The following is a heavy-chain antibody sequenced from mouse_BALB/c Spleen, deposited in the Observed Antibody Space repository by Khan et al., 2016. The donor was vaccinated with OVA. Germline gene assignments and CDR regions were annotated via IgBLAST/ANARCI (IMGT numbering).Heavy chain of an antibody. CDR1: GYIFTSYW. V-gene: IGHV1-5*01. CDR3: TRWSYWFAY. CDR2: IYPGDSDT. Sequence: EVQLQQSGTVLARPGASVKMSCKASGYIFTSYWMHWVKQRPGQGLEWIGAIYPGDSDTNYNQNFKGKAKLTAVTSTSTAYMDLSRLTNEDAAVYYCTRWSYWFAYWGQGTLVTVSA. J-gene: IGHJ3*01. D-gene: IGHD1-1*01.